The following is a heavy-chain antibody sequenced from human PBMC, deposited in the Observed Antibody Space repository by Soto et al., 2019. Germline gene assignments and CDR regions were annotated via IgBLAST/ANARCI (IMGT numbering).Heavy chain of an antibody. D-gene: IGHD3-3*01. CDR1: GFTFSSYS. Sequence: GGSLRLSCAASGFTFSSYSMNWVRQAPGKGLEWVSSISSSSSYIYYADSVKGRFTISRDNAKNSLYLQMNSLRAEDTAVYYCATRAYDFWSGYYGYYYYYMDVWGKGTTVTVSS. CDR3: ATRAYDFWSGYYGYYYYYMDV. V-gene: IGHV3-21*01. J-gene: IGHJ6*03. CDR2: ISSSSSYI.